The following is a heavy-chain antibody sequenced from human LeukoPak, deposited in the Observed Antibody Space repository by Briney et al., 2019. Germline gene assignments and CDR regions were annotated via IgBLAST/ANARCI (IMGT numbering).Heavy chain of an antibody. J-gene: IGHJ4*02. CDR1: GFTFRSYG. Sequence: PGGSLRLSCAASGFTFRSYGMHWDRQAPGKGLEWVAVISYDGSNKYYADSVKGRFTISRDNSKDTLYLQMNSLRAEDTAVYYCANSSPYYYDSSGYPAYFDYWGQGTLVTVSS. CDR3: ANSSPYYYDSSGYPAYFDY. CDR2: ISYDGSNK. V-gene: IGHV3-30*18. D-gene: IGHD3-22*01.